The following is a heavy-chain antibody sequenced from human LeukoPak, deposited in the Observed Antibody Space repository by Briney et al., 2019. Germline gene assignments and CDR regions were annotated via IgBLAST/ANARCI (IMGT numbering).Heavy chain of an antibody. Sequence: GGSLRLSCAASGFTFSSYDMHWVRQATGKGLEWVSAIGTAGDTYYPGSVKGRFTISRENAKNSLYLQINRLRAGYTAVYYCARAYYYDSSGYFPSHAFAICGQATMATVSS. J-gene: IGHJ3*02. D-gene: IGHD3-22*01. V-gene: IGHV3-13*01. CDR2: IGTAGDT. CDR3: ARAYYYDSSGYFPSHAFAI. CDR1: GFTFSSYD.